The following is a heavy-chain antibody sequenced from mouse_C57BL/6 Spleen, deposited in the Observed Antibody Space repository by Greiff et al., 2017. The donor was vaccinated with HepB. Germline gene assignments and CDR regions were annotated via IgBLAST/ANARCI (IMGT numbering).Heavy chain of an antibody. V-gene: IGHV1-81*01. CDR3: ARSGAQATLDY. J-gene: IGHJ2*01. D-gene: IGHD3-2*02. Sequence: QVQLQQSGAELARPGASVKLSCKASGYTFTSYGISWVKQRPGQGLEWIGEIYPRSGNTYYNEKFKGKATLTADKSSSTAYMELRSLTSEDSAVYFCARSGAQATLDYWGQGTTLTVSS. CDR1: GYTFTSYG. CDR2: IYPRSGNT.